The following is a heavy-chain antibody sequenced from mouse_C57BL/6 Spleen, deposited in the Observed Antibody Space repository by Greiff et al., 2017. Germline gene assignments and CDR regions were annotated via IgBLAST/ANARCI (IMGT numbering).Heavy chain of an antibody. CDR3: ARGEITTVVADYYAMDY. J-gene: IGHJ4*01. CDR2: IYPRSGNT. D-gene: IGHD1-1*01. Sequence: QVQLQQSGAELARPGTSVKLSCKASGYTFTSYGISWVKQRTGQGLEWIGEIYPRSGNTYYNEKFKGKATLTADKSSSTAYMELRSLTSEDSAVYFCARGEITTVVADYYAMDYWGQGTSVTVSS. CDR1: GYTFTSYG. V-gene: IGHV1-81*01.